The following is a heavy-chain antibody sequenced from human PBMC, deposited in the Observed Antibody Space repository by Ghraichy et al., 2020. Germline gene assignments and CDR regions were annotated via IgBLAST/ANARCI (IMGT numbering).Heavy chain of an antibody. CDR3: ARSGSYGGDAFDI. CDR2: IIHSGST. V-gene: IGHV4-34*12. D-gene: IGHD3-22*01. J-gene: IGHJ3*02. Sequence: SETLSLTCAVYGGSFSGYYWSWIRQPPGKGLEWIGEIIHSGSTNYNPSLKSRVTISVDTSKNQFSLKLSSVTAADTAVYYCARSGSYGGDAFDIWGQGTMVTVSS. CDR1: GGSFSGYY.